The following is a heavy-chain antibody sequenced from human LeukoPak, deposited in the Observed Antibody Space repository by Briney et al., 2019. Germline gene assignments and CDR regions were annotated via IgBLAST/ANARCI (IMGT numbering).Heavy chain of an antibody. D-gene: IGHD6-13*01. CDR3: ARVDGSSSCPDY. J-gene: IGHJ4*02. CDR2: IKQDGSET. V-gene: IGHV3-7*01. CDR1: GFTFSSYW. Sequence: GGSLRLSCAASGFTFSSYWMSWVRQAPGKGLEWVANIKQDGSETFYVDSVKGRFTISRDNAKNLLYLEMNNLRAEDTALYYCARVDGSSSCPDYWGQGTLVTVSS.